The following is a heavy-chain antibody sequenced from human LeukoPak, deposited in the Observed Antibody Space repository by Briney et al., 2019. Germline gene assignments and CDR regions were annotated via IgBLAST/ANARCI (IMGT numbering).Heavy chain of an antibody. D-gene: IGHD2-2*01. V-gene: IGHV4-59*01. CDR3: ARADIVVVGMDV. Sequence: PSETLSLTCTVSGGSISSYYWSWIRQPPGKGLEWIGYIYYSGSTNYNPSLKSRVTISVDTSKNQFSLKLSSVTAADTAVYYCARADIVVVGMDVWGRGTTVTVSS. CDR1: GGSISSYY. CDR2: IYYSGST. J-gene: IGHJ6*02.